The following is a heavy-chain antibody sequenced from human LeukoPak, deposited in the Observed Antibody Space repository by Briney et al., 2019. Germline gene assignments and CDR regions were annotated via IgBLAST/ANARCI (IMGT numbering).Heavy chain of an antibody. Sequence: GGSLRLSCAASGFTFSSYGMSWVRQAPGEGLEWVSAISDSGGSTYYTDSVKGRFTISRDNAKNSLYLQMNSLRAEDTAVYHCARTKEMATISYFDSWGQGTLVTVSS. CDR3: ARTKEMATISYFDS. CDR1: GFTFSSYG. V-gene: IGHV3-23*01. D-gene: IGHD5-24*01. CDR2: ISDSGGST. J-gene: IGHJ4*02.